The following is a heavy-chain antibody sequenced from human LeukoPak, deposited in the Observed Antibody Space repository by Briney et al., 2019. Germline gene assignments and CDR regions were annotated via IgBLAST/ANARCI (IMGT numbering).Heavy chain of an antibody. CDR2: IYYSGST. D-gene: IGHD1-26*01. Sequence: SETLSLTCTVSGGSISSYYWSWIRQPPGKGLEWIGYIYYSGSTNYNPSLKSRVTISVDTSKNQFSLKLSSVTAADTAVYYCARVLLTRYYYYMDVWGKGTTVTVSS. CDR3: ARVLLTRYYYYMDV. V-gene: IGHV4-59*01. CDR1: GGSISSYY. J-gene: IGHJ6*03.